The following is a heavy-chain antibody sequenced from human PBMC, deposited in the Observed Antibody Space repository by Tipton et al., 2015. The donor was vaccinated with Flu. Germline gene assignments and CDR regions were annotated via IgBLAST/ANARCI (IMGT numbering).Heavy chain of an antibody. J-gene: IGHJ6*02. CDR3: ARALRGYCSGGSCYGEYGMDV. Sequence: SGFTFSSYGMHWVRQAPGKGLEWVAVIWDDGSNKYYADSVKGRFTISRDNSKNTLYLQMNSLRAEDTAVYYCARALRGYCSGGSCYGEYGMDVWGQVTTVTVSS. D-gene: IGHD2-15*01. CDR1: GFTFSSYG. CDR2: IWDDGSNK. V-gene: IGHV3-33*01.